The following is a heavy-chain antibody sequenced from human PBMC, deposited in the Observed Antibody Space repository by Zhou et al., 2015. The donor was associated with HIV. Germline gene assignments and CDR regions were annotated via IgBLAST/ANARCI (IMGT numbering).Heavy chain of an antibody. V-gene: IGHV3-30*02. CDR1: GFMLSSYV. D-gene: IGHD2-8*01. J-gene: IGHJ4*02. CDR2: IKPDETIV. CDR3: VQELRGPFDF. Sequence: QVQLGGVWGEEWSSRGGSLRLSCAASGFMLSSYVMHWVRLAPGKGLDWVAFIKPDETIVAYGDSVRGRFTISRDNSKNTMILEMNRLTEKDTGLYFCVQELRGPFDFWGQGTLVTVSS.